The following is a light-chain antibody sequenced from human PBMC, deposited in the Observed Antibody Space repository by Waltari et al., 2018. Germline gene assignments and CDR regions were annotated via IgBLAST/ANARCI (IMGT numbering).Light chain of an antibody. CDR3: QQFHDYPWT. J-gene: IGKJ1*01. V-gene: IGKV1-9*01. CDR2: EAS. CDR1: QGISTY. Sequence: IQLTQSPSSLSASVGDTVTITCRASQGISTYLAWLQQKPGRAPKVLIFEASTLQSGVPSRFSGSGSGIDVTLTISSLQPEDVATYYCQQFHDYPWTFGQGTKVEIK.